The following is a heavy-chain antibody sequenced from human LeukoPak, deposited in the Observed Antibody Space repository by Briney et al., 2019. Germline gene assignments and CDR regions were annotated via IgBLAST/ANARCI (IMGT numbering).Heavy chain of an antibody. J-gene: IGHJ5*02. D-gene: IGHD4-23*01. V-gene: IGHV4-61*02. CDR1: GGSISSGSYY. CDR3: ARDRWNWFDP. CDR2: IYTSGST. Sequence: PSETLSLTCTVSGGSISSGSYYWSWIRQPAGKGLEWIGRIYTSGSTNYNPSLKSRVTISVDTSKNQFSLKLSSVTAADTAVYHCARDRWNWFDPWGQGTLVTVSS.